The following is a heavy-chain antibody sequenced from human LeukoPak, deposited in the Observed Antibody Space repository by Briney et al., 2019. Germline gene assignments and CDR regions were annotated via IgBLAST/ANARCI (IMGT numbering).Heavy chain of an antibody. CDR3: ARRGVNTDYYDILTDSYSPRYFFDY. CDR2: IIPIFGTT. CDR1: GGTFSTYA. Sequence: SVKVSCKASGGTFSTYAVTWVRQAPGQGLEWMAEIIPIFGTTNYAQKFQGRVTITADESTSTAYMELSSLRSEDTAVYYCARRGVNTDYYDILTDSYSPRYFFDYWGQGTLVTVSS. J-gene: IGHJ4*02. D-gene: IGHD3-9*01. V-gene: IGHV1-69*13.